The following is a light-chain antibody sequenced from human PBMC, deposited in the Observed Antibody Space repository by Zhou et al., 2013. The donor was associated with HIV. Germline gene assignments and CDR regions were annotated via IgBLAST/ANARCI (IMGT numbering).Light chain of an antibody. CDR2: AAT. CDR3: QQYSSFLLS. V-gene: IGKV1-39*01. J-gene: IGKJ4*01. CDR1: QGVNNY. Sequence: DIQMTQSPSSLSASVGDRVTITCQASQGVNNYLNWYQQRPGKAPKLLIYAATSLQGGVPSRFSGSGSGTDFTLTIAGLQPDDLATYYCQQYSSFLLSFGGGTKVDIK.